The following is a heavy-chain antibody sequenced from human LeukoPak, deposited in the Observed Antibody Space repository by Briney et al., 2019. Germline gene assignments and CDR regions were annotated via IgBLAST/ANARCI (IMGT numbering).Heavy chain of an antibody. CDR1: GYSISSGYY. D-gene: IGHD5-24*01. V-gene: IGHV4-38-2*01. J-gene: IGHJ4*02. CDR2: IYHSGST. Sequence: PSETLSLTCAVSGYSISSGYYWGWIRQPPGKGLEWIGSIYHSGSTYYNPSLKSRVTISVDTSKNQFSLKLSSVTAADTAVYYCARWEMVTMRYWGQGTLVTVSS. CDR3: ARWEMVTMRY.